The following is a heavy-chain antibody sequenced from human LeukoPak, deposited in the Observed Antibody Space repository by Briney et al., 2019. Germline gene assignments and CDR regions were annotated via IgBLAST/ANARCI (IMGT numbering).Heavy chain of an antibody. D-gene: IGHD3-10*01. CDR1: GGSISSSSYY. Sequence: SETLSLTCTVSGGSISSSSYYWGWIRQPPGTGLEWIGRIYTSGSTNYNPSLKSRVTISVDTSKNQFSLKLSSVTAADTAVYYCARAGGVRGVIITEYYYMDFWGKGTTVTISS. J-gene: IGHJ6*03. CDR2: IYTSGST. V-gene: IGHV4-61*02. CDR3: ARAGGVRGVIITEYYYMDF.